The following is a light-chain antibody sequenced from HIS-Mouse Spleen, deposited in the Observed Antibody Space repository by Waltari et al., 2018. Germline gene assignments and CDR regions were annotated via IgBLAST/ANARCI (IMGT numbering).Light chain of an antibody. CDR1: QSVSSN. V-gene: IGKV3-15*01. CDR2: GAF. CDR3: QQYNNWPLALT. Sequence: EIVMTQSPATLSVSPGERATLSCRASQSVSSNLAWYQQKPGQAPRLLIYGAFTRATGIPARFRGSGSGTEFTLTISSLQSEDFAVYYCQQYNNWPLALTFGGGTKVEIK. J-gene: IGKJ4*01.